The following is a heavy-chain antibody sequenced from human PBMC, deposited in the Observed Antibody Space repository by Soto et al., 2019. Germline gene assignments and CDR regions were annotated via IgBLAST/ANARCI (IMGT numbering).Heavy chain of an antibody. D-gene: IGHD5-12*01. Sequence: PGGSLRLSCAASGFTFSSYWMSWVRQAPGKGLEWVANIKQDGSEKYYVDSVKGRFTISRDNAKNSLYLQMNSLRAEDTAVYYCAREAYSGYDSGFDYWGQGTLVTVSS. CDR1: GFTFSSYW. V-gene: IGHV3-7*03. J-gene: IGHJ4*02. CDR3: AREAYSGYDSGFDY. CDR2: IKQDGSEK.